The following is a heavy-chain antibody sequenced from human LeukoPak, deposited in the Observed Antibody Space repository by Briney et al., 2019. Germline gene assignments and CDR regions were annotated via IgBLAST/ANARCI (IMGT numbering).Heavy chain of an antibody. CDR1: GYTFASYG. D-gene: IGHD3-16*02. CDR2: ISPYTGNT. CDR3: ARDQYDSVWGSYRPYFDL. V-gene: IGHV1-18*01. Sequence: ASVKVSCKASGYTFASYGISRVRQAPGQGLEWMGSISPYTGNTKYAERLQDRVIMTTDTSTRTAYMELRSLSSDDTAVFYCARDQYDSVWGSYRPYFDLWGQGTLVTVSS. J-gene: IGHJ4*02.